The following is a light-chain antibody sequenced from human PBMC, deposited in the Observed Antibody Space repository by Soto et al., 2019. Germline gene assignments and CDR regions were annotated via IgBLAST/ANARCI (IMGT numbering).Light chain of an antibody. CDR1: QSVSSSY. V-gene: IGKV3-20*01. CDR2: GAS. CDR3: QQYGSSPWT. Sequence: EIVLTQSPGTLSLSPVERATLSCRASQSVSSSYLAWYQQKPGQAPRPLIYGASSRAIGIPDRFSGSGSGTDFTLTISRLEPEDFAVYYCQQYGSSPWTFGQGTNVEIK. J-gene: IGKJ1*01.